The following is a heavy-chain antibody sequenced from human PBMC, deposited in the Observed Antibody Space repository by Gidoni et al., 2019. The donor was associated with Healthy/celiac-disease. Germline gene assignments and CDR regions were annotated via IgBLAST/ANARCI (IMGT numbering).Heavy chain of an antibody. CDR2: IWYDGSNK. CDR1: GFTFSSYG. Sequence: QVQLVESGGGVVQHGRSLRLSCAASGFTFSSYGMHWVRQAPGKGLEWVAVIWYDGSNKYYADSVKGRFTISRDNSKNTLYLQMNSLRAEDTAVYYCARGATMVRGPTFFDYWGQGTLVTVSS. CDR3: ARGATMVRGPTFFDY. D-gene: IGHD3-10*01. J-gene: IGHJ4*02. V-gene: IGHV3-33*01.